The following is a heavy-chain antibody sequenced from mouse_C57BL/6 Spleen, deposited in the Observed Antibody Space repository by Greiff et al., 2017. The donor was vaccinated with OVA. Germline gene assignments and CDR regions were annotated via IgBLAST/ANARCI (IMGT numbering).Heavy chain of an antibody. Sequence: QVQLQQSGAELVRPGTSVKVSCKASGYAFTNYLIEWVKQRPGQGLEWIGVLNPGSGGTNYNEKFKGKATLTADKSSSTAYMQLSSLTSEDSAVYFCARPGGYDGYYYAMDYWGQGTSVTVSS. CDR1: GYAFTNYL. J-gene: IGHJ4*01. CDR3: ARPGGYDGYYYAMDY. V-gene: IGHV1-54*01. CDR2: LNPGSGGT. D-gene: IGHD2-3*01.